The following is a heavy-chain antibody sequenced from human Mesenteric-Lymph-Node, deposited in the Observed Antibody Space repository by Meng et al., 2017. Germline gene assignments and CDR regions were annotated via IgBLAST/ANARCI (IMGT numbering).Heavy chain of an antibody. Sequence: SVKVSCKASGGTFSSYAISWVRQAPGQGLEWMGGIIPIFGTANYAQKFQGRVTITADESTSTAYMELSSLRSEDTAVYYCASGNLIAAAGLYWFDPWGQGTLVTVSS. CDR3: ASGNLIAAAGLYWFDP. V-gene: IGHV1-69*13. CDR2: IIPIFGTA. J-gene: IGHJ5*02. D-gene: IGHD6-13*01. CDR1: GGTFSSYA.